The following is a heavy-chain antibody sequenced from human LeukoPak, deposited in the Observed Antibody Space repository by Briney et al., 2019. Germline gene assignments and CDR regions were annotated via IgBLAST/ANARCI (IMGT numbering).Heavy chain of an antibody. Sequence: GASVKVSCKASGYTFITYYMHWVRQAPGQGLEWVGWINPNSGDTNYAQNFQGRVTMTRDTSISTAYLELSRLRSDDTAVYYCARGAPDYWGQGTLVTVSS. CDR2: INPNSGDT. CDR1: GYTFITYY. V-gene: IGHV1-2*02. CDR3: ARGAPDY. J-gene: IGHJ4*02.